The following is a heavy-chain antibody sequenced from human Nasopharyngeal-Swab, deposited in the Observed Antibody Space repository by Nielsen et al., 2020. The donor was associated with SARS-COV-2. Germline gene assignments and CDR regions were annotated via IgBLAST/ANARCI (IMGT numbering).Heavy chain of an antibody. J-gene: IGHJ3*02. D-gene: IGHD3-22*01. CDR3: ARVETSNYYDTSGGAFDI. CDR2: INHSGST. Sequence: SETLSLTCAVYGGSFSGYYWSWIRQPPGKGLEWIGEINHSGSTYYNPSLKSRVTISVDTSKNQFSLKLSSVTAADTAVYYCARVETSNYYDTSGGAFDIWGQGTMVTVSS. V-gene: IGHV4-34*09. CDR1: GGSFSGYY.